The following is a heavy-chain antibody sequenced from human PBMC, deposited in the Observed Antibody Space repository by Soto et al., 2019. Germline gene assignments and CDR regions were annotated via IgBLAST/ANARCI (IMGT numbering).Heavy chain of an antibody. CDR1: GFTFSSYS. CDR3: ARGNSSSWYPFTFDI. V-gene: IGHV3-48*02. CDR2: ISSSSSTI. D-gene: IGHD6-13*01. Sequence: EVQLVESGGGLVQPGGSLRLSCAASGFTFSSYSMNWVRLAPGKGLEWVSYISSSSSTIYYADSVKGRFTISRDNAKNSLYLQMNSLRDEDTAVYYCARGNSSSWYPFTFDIWGQGTMVTVSS. J-gene: IGHJ3*02.